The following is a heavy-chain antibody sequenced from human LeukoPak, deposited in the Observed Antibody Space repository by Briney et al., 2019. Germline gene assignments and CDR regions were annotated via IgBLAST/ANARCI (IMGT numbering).Heavy chain of an antibody. J-gene: IGHJ4*02. CDR3: ARNSGSYYDY. CDR1: GYTLTELS. CDR2: FDPEDGET. V-gene: IGHV1-24*01. D-gene: IGHD1-26*01. Sequence: GASVKVSCKVSGYTLTELSMHWVRQAPGKGLEWMGGFDPEDGETIYAQKFQGRVTMTRDTSTSTVYMELSSLRSEDTAVYYCARNSGSYYDYWGQGTLVTVSS.